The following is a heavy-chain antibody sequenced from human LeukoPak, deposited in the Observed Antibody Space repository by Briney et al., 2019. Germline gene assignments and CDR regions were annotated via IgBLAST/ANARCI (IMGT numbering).Heavy chain of an antibody. D-gene: IGHD6-19*01. CDR2: SHYTGST. CDR1: GGSISGYY. J-gene: IGHJ4*02. Sequence: SETLSLTCTVSGGSISGYYWSWFWQPPGKRLEWIGYSHYTGSTDYNPALKSRVTISVDTSKNQFSLKVNSVTAADTAVYYCGRGGWSVDYWGQGTLVTVSS. V-gene: IGHV4-59*01. CDR3: GRGGWSVDY.